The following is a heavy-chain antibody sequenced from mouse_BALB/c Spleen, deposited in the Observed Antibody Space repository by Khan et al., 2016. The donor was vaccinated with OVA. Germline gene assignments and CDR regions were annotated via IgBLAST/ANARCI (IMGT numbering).Heavy chain of an antibody. CDR1: GFTFTDYY. CDR2: ISNRGTTT. D-gene: IGHD2-3*01. V-gene: IGHV5-12*02. Sequence: EVELVESGGGFMQPGGSLKLSCATSGFTFTDYYMYWVRQTPEKRLEWVAHISNRGTTTYYSDTLRGRFTISRDNAKNTLYLQMSRVKSEDTAIYYCAREGDDGGLAYWGQGTLVTVSA. J-gene: IGHJ3*01. CDR3: AREGDDGGLAY.